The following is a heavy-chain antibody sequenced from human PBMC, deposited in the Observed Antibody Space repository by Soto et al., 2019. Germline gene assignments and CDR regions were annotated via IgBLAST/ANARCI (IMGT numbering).Heavy chain of an antibody. CDR3: ASGGITIFGVVDPFDY. CDR2: IYYSGST. J-gene: IGHJ4*02. D-gene: IGHD3-3*01. CDR1: GGSISSSSYY. V-gene: IGHV4-39*01. Sequence: SETLSLTCTVSGGSISSSSYYWGWIRQPPGKGLEWIGSIYYSGSTYYNPSLKSRVTISVDTSKNQFSLKLSSVTAADTAVYYCASGGITIFGVVDPFDYWGQGTLVTVSS.